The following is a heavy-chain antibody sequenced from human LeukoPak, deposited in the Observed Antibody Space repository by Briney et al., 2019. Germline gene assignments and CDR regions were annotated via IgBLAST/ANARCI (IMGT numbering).Heavy chain of an antibody. V-gene: IGHV3-21*01. D-gene: IGHD3-9*01. J-gene: IGHJ4*02. CDR2: ISSSSSYI. CDR3: ARMEGSYDILTGYYPYYFDY. Sequence: GGSLRLSCAASGFTFSSYSMNWVRQAPGKGLEWVSSISSSSSYIYYADSVKGRFTISRDNAKNSLYLQMNSLRAEDTAVYYCARMEGSYDILTGYYPYYFDYWGQGTLVTVSS. CDR1: GFTFSSYS.